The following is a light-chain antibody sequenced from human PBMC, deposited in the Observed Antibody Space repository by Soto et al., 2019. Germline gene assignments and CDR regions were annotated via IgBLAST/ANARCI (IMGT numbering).Light chain of an antibody. V-gene: IGKV1-27*01. Sequence: DIQMTQSPSSLSASLGDRVTITCRASQGIGVYLAWFQQKPGKVPRLLIYAASALQSGVPPRFSGGGSGTAFTLTINRLQPEDVATYYCQKYNSAPLTFGGGTKVEI. CDR1: QGIGVY. CDR2: AAS. CDR3: QKYNSAPLT. J-gene: IGKJ4*01.